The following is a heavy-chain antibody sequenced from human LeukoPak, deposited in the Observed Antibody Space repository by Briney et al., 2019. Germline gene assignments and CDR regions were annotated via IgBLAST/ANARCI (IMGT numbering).Heavy chain of an antibody. J-gene: IGHJ6*03. Sequence: PSETLSLTCAVSGGSISSSNWWSWVRQPPGKGLEWIGEIYHSGSTNYNPSLKSRVTISVDKSKNQFSLKLSSVTAADTAVYYCARDHLERYFDWLLPHYYYYYYMDVWGKGTTVTVSS. D-gene: IGHD3-9*01. CDR3: ARDHLERYFDWLLPHYYYYYYMDV. CDR1: GGSISSSNW. CDR2: IYHSGST. V-gene: IGHV4-4*02.